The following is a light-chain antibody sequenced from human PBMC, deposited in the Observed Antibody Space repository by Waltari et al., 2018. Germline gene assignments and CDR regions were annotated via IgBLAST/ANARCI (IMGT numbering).Light chain of an antibody. CDR3: QQRSIWPPLT. J-gene: IGKJ4*01. Sequence: EVVLTQSPATLSLSPGERATLSCRASQSVSIYLAWYQQKPGQAPRLLIYDASNRATGIPARFSGSGSGTDFTLTINSLEPKDFAVYYCQQRSIWPPLTFGGGTKVEIK. V-gene: IGKV3-11*01. CDR1: QSVSIY. CDR2: DAS.